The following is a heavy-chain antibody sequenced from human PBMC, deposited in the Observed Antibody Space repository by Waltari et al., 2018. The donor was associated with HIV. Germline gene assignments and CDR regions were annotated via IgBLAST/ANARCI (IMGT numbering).Heavy chain of an antibody. J-gene: IGHJ5*02. CDR3: ASLMSSGALGGWFDP. Sequence: QVQLQESGPGLVKPSETLSLTCTVSGGSISSYYWSWIRQPPGKGLEWIGYIYYSGSTNYNPSRKSRVTIAVDTSKNQFSLKLSSVTAADTAVYYCASLMSSGALGGWFDPWGQGTLVTVSS. D-gene: IGHD6-19*01. V-gene: IGHV4-59*01. CDR1: GGSISSYY. CDR2: IYYSGST.